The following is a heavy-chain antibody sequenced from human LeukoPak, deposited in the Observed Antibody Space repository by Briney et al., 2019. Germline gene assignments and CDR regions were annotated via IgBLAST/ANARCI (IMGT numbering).Heavy chain of an antibody. Sequence: GGSLRLSCAASGFTFSSYAITWVRQAPGKGLEWVSAVSSNGAKTYYADSVKGRFTISRDNYKNMVFLQMNSLRAEDTAVYYCARGFGRPWGQGTLVTVSS. J-gene: IGHJ5*02. CDR3: ARGFGRP. D-gene: IGHD3-10*01. CDR1: GFTFSSYA. V-gene: IGHV3-23*01. CDR2: VSSNGAKT.